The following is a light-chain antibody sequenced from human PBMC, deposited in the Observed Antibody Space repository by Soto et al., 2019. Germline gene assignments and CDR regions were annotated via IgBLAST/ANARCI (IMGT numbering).Light chain of an antibody. V-gene: IGLV2-14*01. Sequence: QSALTQPASVSGFPGQSITISCTGTSSDVGTYNYVSWYQHHPGKVPKLMIYEVSNRPSGVSNRFSGSKSGNTASLTISGLQAEDEADYYCSSYTSSSTHNYVFGTGTKLTVL. J-gene: IGLJ1*01. CDR1: SSDVGTYNY. CDR2: EVS. CDR3: SSYTSSSTHNYV.